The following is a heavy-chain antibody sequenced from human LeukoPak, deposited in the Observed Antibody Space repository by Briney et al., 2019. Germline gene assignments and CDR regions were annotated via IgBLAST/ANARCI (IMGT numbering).Heavy chain of an antibody. CDR1: GFTFSSYA. CDR2: ISYDGSNK. Sequence: PGRSLRLSCAASGFTFSSYAMHWVRQAPGKGLEWVAVISYDGSNKYYADSVKGRFTISRDNSKNTLYLQMNSLRAEDTAVYYCAREPRGEFDYWGQGTLVTVSS. J-gene: IGHJ4*02. D-gene: IGHD2-21*01. V-gene: IGHV3-30-3*01. CDR3: AREPRGEFDY.